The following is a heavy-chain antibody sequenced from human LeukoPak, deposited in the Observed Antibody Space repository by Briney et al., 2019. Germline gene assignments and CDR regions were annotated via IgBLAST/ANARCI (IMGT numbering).Heavy chain of an antibody. V-gene: IGHV4-39*01. CDR3: ARRSIAVFDP. J-gene: IGHJ5*02. D-gene: IGHD6-6*01. CDR1: GGSISCSSYY. Sequence: SETLSLTCTVSGGSISCSSYYWGWIRQPPGKGLEWIGSIYYSGSTYYNPSLKSRVTISVDTSKNQLSLKLSSVTAADTAVYYCARRSIAVFDPWGQGTLVTVSS. CDR2: IYYSGST.